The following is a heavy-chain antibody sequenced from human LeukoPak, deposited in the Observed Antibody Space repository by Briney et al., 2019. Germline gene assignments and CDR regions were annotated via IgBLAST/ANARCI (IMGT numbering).Heavy chain of an antibody. CDR3: ARDSTSSWSFDY. Sequence: QPGGSLRLSCAASGFTVSSNYMSWVRQAPGKGLEWVSVIYSGGTTYYADSVKGRFTISRDNSQNTLYFQMYSLRAEDTAVYYCARDSTSSWSFDYWGQGTLVTVSS. V-gene: IGHV3-53*01. CDR2: IYSGGTT. D-gene: IGHD2-2*01. J-gene: IGHJ4*02. CDR1: GFTVSSNY.